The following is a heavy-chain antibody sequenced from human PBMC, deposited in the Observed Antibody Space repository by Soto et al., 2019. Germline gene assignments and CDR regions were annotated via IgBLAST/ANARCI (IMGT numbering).Heavy chain of an antibody. CDR1: GFIFSNYA. V-gene: IGHV3-64D*06. D-gene: IGHD6-19*01. Sequence: GFVRLSFSASGFIFSNYAIQWVRQAPGKVLEFVSAISVNGSHTYYADSVKGRFTISRDNSKNTLYLQMSSLRVEDTAIYYCVKEMGPCCAWSYYFDYWGQGTLVTVSS. J-gene: IGHJ4*02. CDR3: VKEMGPCCAWSYYFDY. CDR2: ISVNGSHT.